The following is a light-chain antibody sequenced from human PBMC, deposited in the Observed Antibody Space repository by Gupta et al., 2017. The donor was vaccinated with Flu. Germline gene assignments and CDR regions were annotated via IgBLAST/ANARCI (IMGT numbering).Light chain of an antibody. V-gene: IGKV3-20*01. Sequence: EIVLTQSPGTLALSPGERATRSGRASQSVSSRYLAWYQQKPGQTHRLLIYGTASRATGITDRVSGGGSGTDFTRTISRMETEDCAGEYCQQYCRTFGQGTKVEMK. CDR3: QQYCRT. CDR1: QSVSSRY. J-gene: IGKJ1*01. CDR2: GTA.